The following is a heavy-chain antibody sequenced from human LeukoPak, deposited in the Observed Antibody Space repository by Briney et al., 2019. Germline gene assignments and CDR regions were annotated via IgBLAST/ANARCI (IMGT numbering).Heavy chain of an antibody. CDR1: GFTFSSYA. CDR2: ISGSGGST. Sequence: PGGSLRLSCAASGFTFSSYAMSWVRQAPGKGLEWVSAISGSGGSTYYADSVKGRFTISRDNSKNTLYLQMNSLRAEDTAVYYCAKDSFEYCSSGSCYSDYWGQGTLVTVSS. J-gene: IGHJ4*02. CDR3: AKDSFEYCSSGSCYSDY. D-gene: IGHD2-15*01. V-gene: IGHV3-23*01.